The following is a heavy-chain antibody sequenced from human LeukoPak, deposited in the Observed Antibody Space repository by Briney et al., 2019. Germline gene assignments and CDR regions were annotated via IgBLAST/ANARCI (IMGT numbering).Heavy chain of an antibody. D-gene: IGHD2-15*01. Sequence: PSETLSLTCTVSGGSISSSYWSWIRQPPGKGLEWIGYIYYSGSTNYNPSLKSRVTISVDTSKSQFSLKLNSVTAADTAVYYCAAQKRYCSGGICYYYYMDVWGKGTTVTVSS. CDR2: IYYSGST. CDR3: AAQKRYCSGGICYYYYMDV. CDR1: GGSISSSY. V-gene: IGHV4-59*01. J-gene: IGHJ6*03.